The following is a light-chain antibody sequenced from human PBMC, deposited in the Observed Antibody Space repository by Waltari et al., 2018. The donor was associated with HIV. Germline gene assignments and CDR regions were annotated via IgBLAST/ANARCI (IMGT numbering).Light chain of an antibody. CDR1: SSNIGAGFD. Sequence: QSLLTQPPSVSGAPGQRVTISCTGSSSNIGAGFDVHWYQQLPGTVPKLIIYGNSNRPAGVPHRFSGSKSVTSASLAITGLQAEDEADYYCQSYDRSLSGYVVFGGGTKLTVL. V-gene: IGLV1-40*01. CDR2: GNS. CDR3: QSYDRSLSGYVV. J-gene: IGLJ2*01.